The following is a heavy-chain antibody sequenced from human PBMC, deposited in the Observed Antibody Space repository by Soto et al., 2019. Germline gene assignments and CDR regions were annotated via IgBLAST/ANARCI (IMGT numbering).Heavy chain of an antibody. Sequence: QVQLQESGPGLVKPSQTLSLTCTVSGGSISSGGYYWSWIRQHPGKGLEWIGYIYYSGSTYYNPSLKSRVTISVDTSKNQFSLKLSSVTAADTAVYYCSRTALWRAPHDYWGQGTLVTVSS. CDR2: IYYSGST. V-gene: IGHV4-31*03. CDR1: GGSISSGGYY. CDR3: SRTALWRAPHDY. J-gene: IGHJ4*02.